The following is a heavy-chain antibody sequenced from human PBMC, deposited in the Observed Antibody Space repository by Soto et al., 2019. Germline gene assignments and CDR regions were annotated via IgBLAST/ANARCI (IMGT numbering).Heavy chain of an antibody. CDR3: ARTRYEGIAVAGGGGTFQH. D-gene: IGHD6-19*01. V-gene: IGHV1-46*01. Sequence: GASVKVSCKASGYTFTSYYMHWGRQAPGQGLEWMGIINPSGGSTSYAQKFQGRVTMTRDTSTSTVYMELSSLRSEDTAVYYCARTRYEGIAVAGGGGTFQHWGQGTLVTVSS. CDR2: INPSGGST. CDR1: GYTFTSYY. J-gene: IGHJ1*01.